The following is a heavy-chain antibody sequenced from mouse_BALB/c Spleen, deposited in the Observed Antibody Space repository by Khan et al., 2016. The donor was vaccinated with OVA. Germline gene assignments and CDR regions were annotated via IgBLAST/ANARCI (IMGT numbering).Heavy chain of an antibody. CDR2: INTYTGEP. J-gene: IGHJ4*01. V-gene: IGHV9-3-1*01. D-gene: IGHD2-10*01. CDR3: ARPPYFSYVMDN. CDR1: GHTFTKYG. Sequence: QIQLVQSGPELKKPGETVKISCKASGHTFTKYGMNWVKQAPGKSLKWMGWINTYTGEPTYADDFSGRFAFSLETSASTAYLQINNLTNEDTATYFCARPPYFSYVMDNWGQGTSVTVSS.